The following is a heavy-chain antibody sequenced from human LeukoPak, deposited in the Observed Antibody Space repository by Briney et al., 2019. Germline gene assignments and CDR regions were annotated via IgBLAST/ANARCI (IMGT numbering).Heavy chain of an antibody. CDR3: ARDLPEYCSSTSCYVFDY. J-gene: IGHJ4*02. V-gene: IGHV1-46*01. CDR1: GYTFTSYY. D-gene: IGHD2-2*01. Sequence: GSVKVSCRASGYTFTSYYMHWVRQAPGQGLEWMGFINPTGGSTNYAQKFQGRVTLTRDTSTSTVYMELNSLRSEDTAVYYCARDLPEYCSSTSCYVFDYWGQGTLVTVSS. CDR2: INPTGGST.